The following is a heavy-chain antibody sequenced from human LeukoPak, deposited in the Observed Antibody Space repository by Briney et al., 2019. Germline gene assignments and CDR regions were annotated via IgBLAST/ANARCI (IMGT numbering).Heavy chain of an antibody. CDR2: ISAYNGNT. CDR3: ARDYYDSSGWPPDAFDI. V-gene: IGHV1-18*01. J-gene: IGHJ3*02. D-gene: IGHD3-22*01. CDR1: GYTFTSYG. Sequence: ASVKVSCKVSGYTFTSYGISWVRQAPGQGLEWMGWISAYNGNTNYAQKLQGRVTMTTDTSTSTAYMELRSLRSDDTAVYYCARDYYDSSGWPPDAFDIWGQGTMVTVSS.